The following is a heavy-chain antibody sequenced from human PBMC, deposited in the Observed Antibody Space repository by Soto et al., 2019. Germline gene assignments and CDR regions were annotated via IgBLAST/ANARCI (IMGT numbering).Heavy chain of an antibody. D-gene: IGHD4-17*01. J-gene: IGHJ4*02. V-gene: IGHV3-30-3*01. CDR1: GFTFSSYA. CDR2: ISYDGSNK. Sequence: QVQLVESGGGVVQPGRSLRLSCAASGFTFSSYAMHWVRQAPGKGLEGVAVISYDGSNKYYADSVKGRFTISRDNSKNTLYLQMNSLRAEDTAVYYCARDLGATVTTESADYWGQGTLVTVSS. CDR3: ARDLGATVTTESADY.